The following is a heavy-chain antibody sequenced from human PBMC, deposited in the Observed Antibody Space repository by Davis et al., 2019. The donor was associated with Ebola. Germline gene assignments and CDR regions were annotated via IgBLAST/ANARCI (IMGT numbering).Heavy chain of an antibody. V-gene: IGHV4-61*08. J-gene: IGHJ5*02. CDR3: ARHTSYGGKTWFDP. Sequence: MPSETLSLTCAVSGGSISSGGYSWSWIRQPPGKGLEWIGYTYYSGSTNYNPSLKSRVTISVDTSGNQFSLRLTSVTAADTALYYCARHTSYGGKTWFDPWGQGTLVTVSS. CDR1: GGSISSGGYS. D-gene: IGHD4-23*01. CDR2: TYYSGST.